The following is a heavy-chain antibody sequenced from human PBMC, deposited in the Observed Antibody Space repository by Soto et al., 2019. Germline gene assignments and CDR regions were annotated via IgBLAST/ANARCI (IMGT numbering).Heavy chain of an antibody. CDR1: GGTFSSYA. D-gene: IGHD1-7*01. J-gene: IGHJ6*02. Sequence: QVRLVQSGAEVKKPGSSVKVSCKASGGTFSSYAISWVRQAPGQGLEWMGGIIPIFGTANYAQKFKGRGTITADETTSTAYTELSSLRSEDTAVYYCTRDLKYNWNYDLYYYCGMDVWGQGTTVTVSS. V-gene: IGHV1-69*01. CDR3: TRDLKYNWNYDLYYYCGMDV. CDR2: IIPIFGTA.